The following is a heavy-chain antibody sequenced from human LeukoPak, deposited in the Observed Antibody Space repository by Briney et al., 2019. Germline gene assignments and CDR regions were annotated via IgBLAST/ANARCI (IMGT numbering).Heavy chain of an antibody. CDR3: ARGWVRGVDY. CDR1: GGSFSGYY. J-gene: IGHJ4*02. Sequence: SETLSLTCAVYGGSFSGYYWSSIRQPPGKGLEWIGEINHSGSTNYNPSLKSRVTISVDTSKNQFSLKLSSVTAADTAVYYCARGWVRGVDYWGQGTLVTVSS. D-gene: IGHD3-10*01. V-gene: IGHV4-34*01. CDR2: INHSGST.